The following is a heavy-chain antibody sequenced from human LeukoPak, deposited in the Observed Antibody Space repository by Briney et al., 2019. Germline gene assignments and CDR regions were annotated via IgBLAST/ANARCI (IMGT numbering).Heavy chain of an antibody. J-gene: IGHJ4*02. Sequence: PGGSLRLSCPASGFTFRHYAMSWVRQAPGKGLEWVSGISGSGSSTYYADSVKGRFTISRDNSKNTLYLQMNSLRAEDTAVYYCAISGFGPIDYWGQGNLVTVSS. CDR1: GFTFRHYA. CDR2: ISGSGSST. CDR3: AISGFGPIDY. V-gene: IGHV3-23*01. D-gene: IGHD3-22*01.